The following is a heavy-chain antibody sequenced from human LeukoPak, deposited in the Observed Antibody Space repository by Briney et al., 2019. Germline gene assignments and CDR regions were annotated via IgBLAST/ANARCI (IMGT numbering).Heavy chain of an antibody. V-gene: IGHV1-46*01. CDR2: INPSGGST. CDR3: AKRPATGTLDY. D-gene: IGHD4-17*01. CDR1: GYTFTSYY. Sequence: GASVKVSCKASGYTFTSYYMHWVRQAPGQGLEWMGIINPSGGSTSYAQKFQGRVTMTRDTSTSTVYMELNSLRAEDTAVYYCAKRPATGTLDYWGQGTLLTVSS. J-gene: IGHJ4*02.